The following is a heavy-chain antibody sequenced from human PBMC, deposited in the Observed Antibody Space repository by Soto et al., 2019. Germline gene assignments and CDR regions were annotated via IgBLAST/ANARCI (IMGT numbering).Heavy chain of an antibody. CDR3: ARVRYCSGGSCYPRFDP. D-gene: IGHD2-15*01. CDR1: GGSISSGGYY. J-gene: IGHJ5*02. CDR2: IYYSGSI. V-gene: IGHV4-31*03. Sequence: QVQLQESGPGLVKPSQTLSLTCTVSGGSISSGGYYWSWIRQHPGKGLEWIGYIYYSGSIYYNPSLKSRVTISVDTSKNQFSLKLSSVTAADTAVYYCARVRYCSGGSCYPRFDPWGQGTLVTVSS.